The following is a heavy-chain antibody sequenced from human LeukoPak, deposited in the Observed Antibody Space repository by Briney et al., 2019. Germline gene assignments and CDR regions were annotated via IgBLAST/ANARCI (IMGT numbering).Heavy chain of an antibody. D-gene: IGHD6-25*01. V-gene: IGHV1-2*02. CDR1: GYTFTGYY. Sequence: ASVNVSCKASGYTFTGYYMHWVRQAPGQGLEWMGWINPNSGGTNYAQKFQGRVTMTRDTSISTAYMELSRLRSDDTAVYYCAREWGIAALFDPWGQGTLVTVSS. J-gene: IGHJ5*02. CDR2: INPNSGGT. CDR3: AREWGIAALFDP.